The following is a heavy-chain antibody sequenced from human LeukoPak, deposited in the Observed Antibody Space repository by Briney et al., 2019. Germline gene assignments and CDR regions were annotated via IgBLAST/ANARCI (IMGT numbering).Heavy chain of an antibody. Sequence: GGSLRLSCAASGFTFSSYEMNWVRQAPGKGLEWVSYISSSGSTIYYADSVKGRFTISRDNAKNSLYLQMNSLRAEDTAVYYCARGLGIAVAGRGIDYWGQGTLVAVSS. CDR1: GFTFSSYE. J-gene: IGHJ4*02. V-gene: IGHV3-48*03. D-gene: IGHD6-19*01. CDR2: ISSSGSTI. CDR3: ARGLGIAVAGRGIDY.